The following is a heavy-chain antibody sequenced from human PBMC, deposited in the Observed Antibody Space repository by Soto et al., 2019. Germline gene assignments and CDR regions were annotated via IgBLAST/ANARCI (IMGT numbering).Heavy chain of an antibody. CDR2: IPYDGGNK. V-gene: IGHV3-30*18. D-gene: IGHD3-22*01. CDR1: GFTFSSYG. J-gene: IGHJ4*02. Sequence: QVQLVESGGGVVQPGRSLRLSCAASGFTFSSYGMHWVRQAPGKGLEWVAVIPYDGGNKYYADPVKGRFTISRDNSKNTLYLQMNSLRAEDTAVYYCAKDYSSGYHFDYWGLGTLVTVSS. CDR3: AKDYSSGYHFDY.